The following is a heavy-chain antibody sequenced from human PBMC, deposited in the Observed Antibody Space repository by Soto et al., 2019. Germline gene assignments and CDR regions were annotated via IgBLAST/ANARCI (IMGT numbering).Heavy chain of an antibody. J-gene: IGHJ4*02. CDR1: GFTFSNYA. V-gene: IGHV3-23*01. CDR2: FSGSGGNT. D-gene: IGHD3-10*01. CDR3: ARAGDSDVYGVFGY. Sequence: EVQLLESGGGLVQPGGSLRLSCAASGFTFSNYAMNWVRQAPGKGLEWVSAFSGSGGNTYYADSVKGRFTISRDNSKNTLYLQMNSLSVEDTAVYYCARAGDSDVYGVFGYWGQGTLITVSS.